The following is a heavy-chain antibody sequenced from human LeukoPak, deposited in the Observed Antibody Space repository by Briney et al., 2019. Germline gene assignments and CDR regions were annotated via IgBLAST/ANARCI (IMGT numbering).Heavy chain of an antibody. J-gene: IGHJ4*02. CDR1: GGSLSGYY. Sequence: SETLSLTCAVYGGSLSGYYWSWIRQPPGKGLEWIGEINHSGSTNYNPSLKSRVTISVDTSKNQFSLKMRSLTAADTAVYFCARGPWEYSSGDSWGQGTLVTVSS. CDR3: ARGPWEYSSGDS. CDR2: INHSGST. D-gene: IGHD6-19*01. V-gene: IGHV4-34*01.